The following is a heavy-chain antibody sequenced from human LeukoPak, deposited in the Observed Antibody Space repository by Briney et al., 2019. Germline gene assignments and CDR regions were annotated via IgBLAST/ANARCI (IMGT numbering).Heavy chain of an antibody. CDR3: ARSWFSGGFDYYYGMDV. V-gene: IGHV4-4*07. CDR2: IYTSGST. Sequence: SETPSLTCTVSGGSISSYYWSWIRQPAGKGLEWIGRIYTSGSTNYNPSLKSRVTMSVDTSKNQFSLKLSSVTAADTAVYYCARSWFSGGFDYYYGMDVWGQGTTVTVSS. J-gene: IGHJ6*02. CDR1: GGSISSYY. D-gene: IGHD3-10*01.